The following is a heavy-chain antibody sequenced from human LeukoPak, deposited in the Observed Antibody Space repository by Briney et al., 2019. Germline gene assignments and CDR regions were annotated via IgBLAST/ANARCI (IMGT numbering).Heavy chain of an antibody. Sequence: GGSLRLSCAASGFTFSSYEMNWVRQAPGKGLDWVSYISSGGDTTYYADSVKGRFTIPRDNAKNSLYLQMNSLRAEDTAVYYCARDNYDTGGYYFDWGQGTLVTVSS. CDR3: ARDNYDTGGYYFD. D-gene: IGHD3-22*01. V-gene: IGHV3-48*03. J-gene: IGHJ4*02. CDR2: ISSGGDTT. CDR1: GFTFSSYE.